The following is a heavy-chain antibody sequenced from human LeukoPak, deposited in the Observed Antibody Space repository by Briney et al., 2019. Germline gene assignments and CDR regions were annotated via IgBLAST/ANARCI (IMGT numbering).Heavy chain of an antibody. V-gene: IGHV3-23*01. CDR1: GFTFSIYA. Sequence: GGTLRLSCAASGFTFSIYAMTWVRQAPGKGLEWVSSISASGGSTYYADSVKGRFTISRDNSKNTLYLQMNSLRTEDTAVYYCAKASSWTTSGYNYYMDVWGKGTTVTISS. D-gene: IGHD6-13*01. CDR3: AKASSWTTSGYNYYMDV. J-gene: IGHJ6*03. CDR2: ISASGGST.